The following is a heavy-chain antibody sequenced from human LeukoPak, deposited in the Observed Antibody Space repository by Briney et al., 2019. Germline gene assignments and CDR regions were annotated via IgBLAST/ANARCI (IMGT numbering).Heavy chain of an antibody. CDR2: ISTYNGNT. CDR1: GYTFTNYG. Sequence: ASVKVSCKASGYTFTNYGISWVRQAPGQGLEWMGWISTYNGNTNYAQKLQGRVTITTEISTSTAYMELRSLRSDDTAVYYCTRDQLSRGVWFDPWGQGTLVTVSS. D-gene: IGHD1-1*01. J-gene: IGHJ5*02. V-gene: IGHV1-18*01. CDR3: TRDQLSRGVWFDP.